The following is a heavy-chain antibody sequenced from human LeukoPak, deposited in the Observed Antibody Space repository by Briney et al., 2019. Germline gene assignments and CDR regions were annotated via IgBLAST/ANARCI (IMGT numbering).Heavy chain of an antibody. V-gene: IGHV1-2*02. D-gene: IGHD3-10*01. CDR2: INPNSGGT. Sequence: ASVKVSCKASGYTFTGYYMHWVRQAPGQGLEWMGWINPNSGGTNYAQKFQGRVTMTRDTSISTAYMELSRLRSDDTAVYYCARTTTPTMVRGVIIESDAFDIWGQGTMVTVSS. CDR3: ARTTTPTMVRGVIIESDAFDI. J-gene: IGHJ3*02. CDR1: GYTFTGYY.